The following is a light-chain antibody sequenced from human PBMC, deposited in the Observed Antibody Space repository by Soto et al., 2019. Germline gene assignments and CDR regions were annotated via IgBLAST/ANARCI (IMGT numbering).Light chain of an antibody. CDR3: QKYGSSPRK. Sequence: EIVLTQSPVTLSLSPGEIATLSCSASQSFTSNYLAWYQQKPGQAPRLLIYGASTRATGIPDRFSGSGSGTDFTLTISRLEPEDFAVYYCQKYGSSPRKFGQGTKVDIK. V-gene: IGKV3-20*01. CDR2: GAS. CDR1: QSFTSNY. J-gene: IGKJ1*01.